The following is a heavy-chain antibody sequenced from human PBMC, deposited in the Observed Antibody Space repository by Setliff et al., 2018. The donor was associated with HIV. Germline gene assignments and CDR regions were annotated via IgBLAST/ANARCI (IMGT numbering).Heavy chain of an antibody. CDR1: GGTFSSYA. V-gene: IGHV1-69*11. D-gene: IGHD5-12*01. CDR3: ARDAGYSGSSWNY. J-gene: IGHJ4*02. CDR2: IIPILGTA. Sequence: ASVKVSCKASGGTFSSYAISWLRQAPGQGLVWMGKIIPILGTANYAQRFQGRVTMTADESTSTVYMELNSLSSEDTAMYYCARDAGYSGSSWNYWGQGTLVTVSS.